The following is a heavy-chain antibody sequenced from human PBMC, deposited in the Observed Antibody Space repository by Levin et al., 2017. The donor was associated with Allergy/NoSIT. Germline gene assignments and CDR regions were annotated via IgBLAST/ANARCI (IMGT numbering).Heavy chain of an antibody. CDR1: GFTFSSYA. Sequence: GGSLRLSCAASGFTFSSYAMHWVRQAPGKGLEWVAVISYDGSNKYYADSVKGRFTISRDNSKNTLYLQMNSLRAEDTAVYYCARCRGIVGRAFDIWGQGTMVTVSS. CDR2: ISYDGSNK. V-gene: IGHV3-30*04. D-gene: IGHD3-22*01. CDR3: ARCRGIVGRAFDI. J-gene: IGHJ3*02.